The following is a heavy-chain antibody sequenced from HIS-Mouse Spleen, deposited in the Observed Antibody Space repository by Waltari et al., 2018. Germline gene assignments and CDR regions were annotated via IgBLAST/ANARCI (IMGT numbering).Heavy chain of an antibody. CDR1: GFTFSSYS. CDR3: ARVRSGSYSFDAFDI. CDR2: ISSSSSTI. D-gene: IGHD1-26*01. V-gene: IGHV3-48*02. Sequence: EVQLVESGGGLVQPGGSLRLSCAASGFTFSSYSMNWVRQAPGKGLEWVSYISSSSSTIYYADSVKGRFTISRDNAKNSLYLQMNSLRDEDTAVYYCARVRSGSYSFDAFDIWGQGTMVTVSS. J-gene: IGHJ3*02.